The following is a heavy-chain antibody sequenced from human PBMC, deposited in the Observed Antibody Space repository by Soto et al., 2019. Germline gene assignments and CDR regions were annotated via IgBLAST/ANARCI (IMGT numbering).Heavy chain of an antibody. CDR3: ATGGPTTWDRLATTPYYYYMDV. CDR2: FDPEDGET. D-gene: IGHD1-26*01. J-gene: IGHJ6*03. Sequence: ASVKVSCKVSGYTLTELSMHWVRQAPGKGLEWMGGFDPEDGETIYAQKFQGRVTMTEDTSTDTAYMELSSLRSEDTAVYYCATGGPTTWDRLATTPYYYYMDVWGKGTTVTVSS. V-gene: IGHV1-24*01. CDR1: GYTLTELS.